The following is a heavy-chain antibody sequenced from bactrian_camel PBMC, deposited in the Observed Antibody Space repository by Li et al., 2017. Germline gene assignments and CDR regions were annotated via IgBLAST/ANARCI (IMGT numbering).Heavy chain of an antibody. Sequence: HVQLVESGGGLVQPGGSLRLSCEYSGYRYIGSCMAWFRQAPGKEREGVAAIDSRSGTAYADSATGRFTISRDNAKNALYLQMNSLKPEDTAMYYCAADQRSYGAYCRRLPSYEYDYKGQGTQVTVS. CDR1: GYRYIGSC. D-gene: IGHD3*01. J-gene: IGHJ4*01. CDR3: AADQRSYGAYCRRLPSYEYDY. CDR2: IDSRSGT. V-gene: IGHV3S53*01.